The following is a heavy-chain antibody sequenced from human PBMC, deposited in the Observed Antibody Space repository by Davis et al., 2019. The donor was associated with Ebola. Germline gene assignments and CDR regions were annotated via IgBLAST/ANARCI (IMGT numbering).Heavy chain of an antibody. CDR3: ARDWGITFGGVPDDY. CDR1: GFTFSSYS. Sequence: GESLKISCAASGFTFSSYSMNWVRQAPGKGLEWVSSISSSSSYIYYADSVKGRFTISRDNAKNSLYLQMNSLRAEDTAVYYCARDWGITFGGVPDDYWGQGTLVTVSS. V-gene: IGHV3-21*01. CDR2: ISSSSSYI. D-gene: IGHD3-16*01. J-gene: IGHJ4*02.